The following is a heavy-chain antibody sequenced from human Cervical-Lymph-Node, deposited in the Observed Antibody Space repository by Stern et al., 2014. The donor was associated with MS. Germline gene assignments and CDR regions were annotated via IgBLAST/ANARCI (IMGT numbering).Heavy chain of an antibody. Sequence: VQLVESGGGVVQPGRSLRLSCATSGFTFGRHSMHWVRQAPGKGLEWVAIISYDGSSQHYADSVKGRFTISRSNSNNTLYLQMTSLRVEDTAMYYCARPAAARSFDYWGQGSQVTVSS. J-gene: IGHJ4*02. CDR1: GFTFGRHS. V-gene: IGHV3-30-3*01. CDR3: ARPAAARSFDY. D-gene: IGHD6-25*01. CDR2: ISYDGSSQ.